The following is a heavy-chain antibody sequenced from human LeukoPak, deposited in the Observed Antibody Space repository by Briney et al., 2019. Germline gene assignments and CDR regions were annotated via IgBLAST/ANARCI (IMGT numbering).Heavy chain of an antibody. Sequence: ASVKVSCKASGYTFPSYFMHWVRQAPGQGLEWMGRINPNSGGTNYAQKFRGRVTMTRDTSISTAYMELSRLRSDDTAVYYCARDLGYYYDSSGYYLNYWGQGTLVTVSS. J-gene: IGHJ4*02. CDR1: GYTFPSYF. CDR2: INPNSGGT. V-gene: IGHV1-2*06. CDR3: ARDLGYYYDSSGYYLNY. D-gene: IGHD3-22*01.